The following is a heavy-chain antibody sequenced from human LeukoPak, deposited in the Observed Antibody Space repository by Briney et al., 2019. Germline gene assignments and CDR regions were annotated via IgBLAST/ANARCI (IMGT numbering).Heavy chain of an antibody. V-gene: IGHV5-10-1*01. CDR1: EYSFTSYW. CDR3: ARQPYCSGGSCYPGWFDP. D-gene: IGHD2-15*01. J-gene: IGHJ5*02. Sequence: AESLKISCKGSEYSFTSYWISWVRQMPGKGLEWMGRIDPSDSYTNYSPSFQGHVTISADKSISTAYLQWSSLKASDTAMYYCARQPYCSGGSCYPGWFDPWGQGTLVTVSS. CDR2: IDPSDSYT.